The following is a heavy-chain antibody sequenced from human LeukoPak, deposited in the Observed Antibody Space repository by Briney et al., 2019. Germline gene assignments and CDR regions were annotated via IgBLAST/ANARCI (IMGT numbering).Heavy chain of an antibody. V-gene: IGHV4-59*01. CDR3: ARTAAPVGYGMDV. CDR1: GGSISNYY. D-gene: IGHD2-2*01. J-gene: IGHJ6*02. Sequence: SETLSLTCTVSGGSISNYYWSWIRQPPGKGLEWIGYIYYSGSTNYNPSLKSRVTISVDTSKNQFSLKLSSVTAADTAVYYCARTAAPVGYGMDVWGQGTTVTVSS. CDR2: IYYSGST.